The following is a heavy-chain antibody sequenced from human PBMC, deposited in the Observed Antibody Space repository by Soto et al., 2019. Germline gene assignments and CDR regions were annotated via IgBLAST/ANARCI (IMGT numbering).Heavy chain of an antibody. CDR3: AKGYQPPWGSYGMDV. J-gene: IGHJ6*02. D-gene: IGHD2-2*01. CDR1: GFTFSSYA. CDR2: ISGSGGST. V-gene: IGHV3-23*01. Sequence: GGSLRLSCAASGFTFSSYAMSWVRQAPGKGLEWVSAISGSGGSTYYADSVKGRFTISRDNSKNTLYLQMNSLRAEDTAVYYCAKGYQPPWGSYGMDVWGQGTTVTVSS.